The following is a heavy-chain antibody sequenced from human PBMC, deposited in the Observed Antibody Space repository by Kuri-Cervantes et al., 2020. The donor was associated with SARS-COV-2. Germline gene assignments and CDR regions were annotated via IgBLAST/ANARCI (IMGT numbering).Heavy chain of an antibody. CDR1: GYSISSAYY. D-gene: IGHD5-18*01. V-gene: IGHV4-38-2*02. CDR3: ARGERGYSYGSYYYYMDV. Sequence: SETLSLTCSVSGYSISSAYYWGWIRQPPGKGLEWIGSIYHTGSTPSNPSLKSRVTISVDTSKNQFSLKLSSVTAADTAVYYCARGERGYSYGSYYYYMDVWGKGTTVTVSS. CDR2: IYHTGST. J-gene: IGHJ6*03.